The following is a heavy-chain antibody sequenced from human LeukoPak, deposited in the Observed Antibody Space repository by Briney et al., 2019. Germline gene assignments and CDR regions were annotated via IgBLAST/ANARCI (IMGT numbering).Heavy chain of an antibody. V-gene: IGHV3-64D*06. CDR2: ISSYGGGT. J-gene: IGHJ4*02. Sequence: GGSLRLSCAASGFTFSNAWMTWVRQAPGKGLEYVSFISSYGGGTSYADSVRGRFTISRDNSKNTLYLQMSSLRPEDTAVYYCVKDRGGPGDYWGQGTLVTVSS. CDR1: GFTFSNAW. D-gene: IGHD3-10*01. CDR3: VKDRGGPGDY.